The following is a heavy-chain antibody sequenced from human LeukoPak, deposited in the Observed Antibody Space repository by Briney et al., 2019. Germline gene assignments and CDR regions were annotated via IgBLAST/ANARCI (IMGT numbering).Heavy chain of an antibody. Sequence: SETLSLTCTVSGGSISSSSYYWGWIRQPPGKGLEWIGSIYYSGSTYYNPSLKSRVTISVDTSKNQFSLKLSSVTAADTAVYYCARALWFGESLGYFDYWGQGTLVTVSS. D-gene: IGHD3-10*01. CDR2: IYYSGST. CDR1: GGSISSSSYY. V-gene: IGHV4-39*07. J-gene: IGHJ4*02. CDR3: ARALWFGESLGYFDY.